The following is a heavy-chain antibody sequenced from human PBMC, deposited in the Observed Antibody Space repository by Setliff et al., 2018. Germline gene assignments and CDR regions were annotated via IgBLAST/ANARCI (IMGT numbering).Heavy chain of an antibody. CDR1: GDSMSNNH. J-gene: IGHJ3*02. V-gene: IGHV4-4*08. CDR2: IYTSGSSGST. Sequence: SETLSLTCTVSGDSMSNNHWTWIRQPPGKGLEWIGYIYTSGSSGSTYYNPSLKSRVTMSVDTSKNQFSLKMRSVTAADAALYYCARKDGDMWGQGTMVTVSS. CDR3: ARKDGDM. D-gene: IGHD2-15*01.